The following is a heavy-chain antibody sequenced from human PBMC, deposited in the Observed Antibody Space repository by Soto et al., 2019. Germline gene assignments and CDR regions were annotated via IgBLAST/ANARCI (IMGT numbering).Heavy chain of an antibody. CDR2: ISESGDNI. V-gene: IGHV3-23*01. Sequence: EVQVLESGGGLGQPGGSLRLSCAATGFPFVNYAMSWVRQAPGKGLEWVSAISESGDNIHYADAVKGRFSISRDNSNHRLSLQMNSLRPEDTAVYYCARAARYSFSSVRRDYSFFYMDVWGKGTTVTVSS. J-gene: IGHJ6*03. CDR1: GFPFVNYA. CDR3: ARAARYSFSSVRRDYSFFYMDV. D-gene: IGHD5-12*01.